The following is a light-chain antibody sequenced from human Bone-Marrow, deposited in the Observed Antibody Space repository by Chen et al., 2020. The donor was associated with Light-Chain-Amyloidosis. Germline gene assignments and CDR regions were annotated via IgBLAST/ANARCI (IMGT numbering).Light chain of an antibody. CDR1: HLPTKY. CDR2: RDT. J-gene: IGLJ2*01. CDR3: QSADSSGTYEVI. Sequence: SYELTHPPSSSVSPAQTARITSSGDHLPTKYAYGYQQKPGQAPVLVIDRDTERPSGISERFSGSSSGTTATLTISGVQAEDEADYHCQSADSSGTYEVIFGGGTKLTVL. V-gene: IGLV3-25*03.